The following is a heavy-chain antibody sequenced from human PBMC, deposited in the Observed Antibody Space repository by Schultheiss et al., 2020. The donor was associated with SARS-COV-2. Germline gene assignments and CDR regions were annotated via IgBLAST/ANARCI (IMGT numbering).Heavy chain of an antibody. D-gene: IGHD6-19*01. Sequence: SETLSLTCAVYGGSFSGYYWGWIRQPPGKGLEWIGSIYHSGSTNYNPSLKSRVTISLDKSKNQFSLKLSSVTAADTAVYYCAQAVAGYYYGMDVWGQGTTVTVSS. CDR1: GGSFSGYY. V-gene: IGHV4-34*01. J-gene: IGHJ6*02. CDR2: IYHSGST. CDR3: AQAVAGYYYGMDV.